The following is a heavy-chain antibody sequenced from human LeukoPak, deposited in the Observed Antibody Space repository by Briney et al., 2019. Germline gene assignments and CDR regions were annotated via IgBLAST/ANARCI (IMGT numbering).Heavy chain of an antibody. CDR3: ARGTGDPQRFAP. CDR2: ISSRRSAT. D-gene: IGHD4-17*01. V-gene: IGHV3-48*02. J-gene: IGHJ5*02. Sequence: GGSLRLSCAASGFTFSTYSMNWVRRAPGKGLEWVAYISSRRSATYYADSVKGRFTISRDNAKNSLYLQMNSLRDEDTAVYYCARGTGDPQRFAPWGQGTLVTVSS. CDR1: GFTFSTYS.